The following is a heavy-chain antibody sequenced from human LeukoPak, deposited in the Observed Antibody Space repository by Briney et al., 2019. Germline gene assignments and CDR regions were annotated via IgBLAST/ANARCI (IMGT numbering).Heavy chain of an antibody. Sequence: GGSLRLSCAASGFMFSNFAMSWVRQAPGKGLEWVSSINSNSGYILYTDSVKGRFTISRDNAKNSLSLQMNSLRAEDTAVYYCARRGRAFDYWGQGTLVTVSS. J-gene: IGHJ4*02. V-gene: IGHV3-21*01. CDR2: INSNSGYI. CDR1: GFMFSNFA. CDR3: ARRGRAFDY. D-gene: IGHD3-10*01.